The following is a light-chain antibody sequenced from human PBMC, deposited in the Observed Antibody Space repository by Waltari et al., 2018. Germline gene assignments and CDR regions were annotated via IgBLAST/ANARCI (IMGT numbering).Light chain of an antibody. CDR3: QQYHTTPYT. J-gene: IGKJ2*01. CDR1: LRVLYSPNNKNY. CDR2: WSS. Sequence: DIVMTQSPDSLAVSLGERASSHCKSSLRVLYSPNNKNYLAWYQHKPGQPPKLLLYWSSTPEAGVPDRFSGSGSGTDFTLTINSLQAEDVAVYYCQQYHTTPYTFGQGTKLEIK. V-gene: IGKV4-1*01.